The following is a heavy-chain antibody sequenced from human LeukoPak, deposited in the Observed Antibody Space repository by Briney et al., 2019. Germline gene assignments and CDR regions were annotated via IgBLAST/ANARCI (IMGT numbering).Heavy chain of an antibody. D-gene: IGHD2-8*01. CDR1: GGTFSSYA. CDR2: IIPIFGIA. Sequence: SVKVSCEASGGTFSSYAISWVRQAPGQGLEWMGRIIPIFGIANYAQKFQGRVTITADKSTSTAYMELSSLRSEDTAVYYCASRCTNGVCTDWYFDLWGRGTLVTVSS. J-gene: IGHJ2*01. CDR3: ASRCTNGVCTDWYFDL. V-gene: IGHV1-69*17.